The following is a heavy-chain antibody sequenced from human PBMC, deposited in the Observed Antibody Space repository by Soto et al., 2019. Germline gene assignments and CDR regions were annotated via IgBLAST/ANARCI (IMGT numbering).Heavy chain of an antibody. D-gene: IGHD6-13*01. Sequence: QVQLVQSGAEVKKPGASVKVSCKASGYTFTSYYMHWVRQAPGQGLEWMGIINPIGGSTSYAQKFQGRVTMTRDTSTSTVYMELSSLRSEDTAVYYCARDASEQQLVRGAGYYYYYGMDVWGQGTTVTVSS. CDR3: ARDASEQQLVRGAGYYYYYGMDV. V-gene: IGHV1-46*03. CDR1: GYTFTSYY. CDR2: INPIGGST. J-gene: IGHJ6*02.